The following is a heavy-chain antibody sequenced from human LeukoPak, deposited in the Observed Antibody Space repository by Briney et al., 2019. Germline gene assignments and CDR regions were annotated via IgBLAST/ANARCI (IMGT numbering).Heavy chain of an antibody. CDR1: GFTFSSYG. D-gene: IGHD3-9*01. CDR2: ISGSGGST. V-gene: IGHV3-23*01. J-gene: IGHJ4*02. Sequence: GGSLRLSCAASGFTFSSYGMSWVRQAPGKGLEWVSAISGSGGSTYYADSVKGRFTISRDNSKNTLYLQMNSLRAEDTAVYYCAKRVILTGYPYYFDYWGQGTLVTVSS. CDR3: AKRVILTGYPYYFDY.